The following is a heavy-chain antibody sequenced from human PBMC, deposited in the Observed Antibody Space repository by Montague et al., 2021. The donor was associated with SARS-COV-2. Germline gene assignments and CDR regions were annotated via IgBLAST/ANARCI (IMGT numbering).Heavy chain of an antibody. D-gene: IGHD3-3*01. Sequence: SETLSLTCAVYGGPFSGYYWSWIRQPPGKGLEWIGEINHSGSTNYNPSLKSRVTISVDTSKNQFSLKLSSVTAADTAVYYCARGSSFVTIFGVVITDPLFDDWGQGTLVTVSS. V-gene: IGHV4-34*01. CDR2: INHSGST. CDR3: ARGSSFVTIFGVVITDPLFDD. J-gene: IGHJ4*02. CDR1: GGPFSGYY.